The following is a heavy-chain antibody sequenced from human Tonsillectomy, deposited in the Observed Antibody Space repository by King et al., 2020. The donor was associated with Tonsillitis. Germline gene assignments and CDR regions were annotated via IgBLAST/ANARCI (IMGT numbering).Heavy chain of an antibody. J-gene: IGHJ6*03. Sequence: VQLQQWGAGLLKPSETLSLTCAVYGGSFSGYYWSWIRQPPGKGLEWIGEINHSGNTNYNPSLKSRVTISVDTSKNQFSLKLSSVTAADTAVYYCARTFVVVPAAISYMDVWGKGTTVTVSS. CDR2: INHSGNT. CDR1: GGSFSGYY. CDR3: ARTFVVVPAAISYMDV. V-gene: IGHV4-34*01. D-gene: IGHD2-2*01.